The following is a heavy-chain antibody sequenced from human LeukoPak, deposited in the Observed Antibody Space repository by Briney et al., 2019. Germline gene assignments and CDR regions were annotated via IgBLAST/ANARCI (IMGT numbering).Heavy chain of an antibody. CDR2: ISSTGGTT. CDR3: ARDSEQSFDY. V-gene: IGHV3-23*01. CDR1: GITFSSYG. J-gene: IGHJ4*02. Sequence: GGSLRLSCAASGITFSSYGMSWVRQAPGKGLEWVSSISSTGGTTYYADSVKGRFTISRDNAKNSLYLQMNSLRAEDTAVYYCARDSEQSFDYWGQGTLVTVSS. D-gene: IGHD6-19*01.